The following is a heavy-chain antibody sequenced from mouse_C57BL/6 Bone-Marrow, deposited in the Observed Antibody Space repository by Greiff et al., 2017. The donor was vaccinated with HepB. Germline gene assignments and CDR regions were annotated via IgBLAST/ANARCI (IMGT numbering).Heavy chain of an antibody. D-gene: IGHD1-2*01. V-gene: IGHV5-6*01. CDR1: GFTFSSYG. J-gene: IGHJ2*01. Sequence: EVKLVQSGGDLVKPGGSLKLSCAASGFTFSSYGMSWVRQTPDKRLEWVATISSGGSYTYYPDSVKGRFTISRDNAKNTLYLQMSSLKSEDTAMYYCARAGCHFRCWSQGTTPTNSS. CDR2: ISSGGSYT. CDR3: ARAGCHFRC.